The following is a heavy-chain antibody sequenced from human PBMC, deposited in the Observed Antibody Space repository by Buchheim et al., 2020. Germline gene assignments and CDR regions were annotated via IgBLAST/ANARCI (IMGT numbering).Heavy chain of an antibody. Sequence: QVQLQESGPGLVKPSQTLSLTCTVSGGSITSGDYYWSWIRQPPGKGLEWIGYIYYSGNTYYNPSLKSRVVISVEPSKNQFSLKLSSVTVADTAVYYCARTSGSYYQTFDYWGQGAL. CDR3: ARTSGSYYQTFDY. D-gene: IGHD1-26*01. J-gene: IGHJ4*02. CDR2: IYYSGNT. V-gene: IGHV4-30-4*01. CDR1: GGSITSGDYY.